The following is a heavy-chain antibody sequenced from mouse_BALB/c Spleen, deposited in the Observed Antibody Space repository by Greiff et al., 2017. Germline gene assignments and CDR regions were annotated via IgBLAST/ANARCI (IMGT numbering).Heavy chain of an antibody. J-gene: IGHJ3*01. CDR1: GYTFTSYW. D-gene: IGHD2-1*01. V-gene: IGHV1S81*02. Sequence: VQLQQPGAELVKPGASVKLSCKASGYTFTSYWMHWVKQRPGQGLEWIGEINPSNGRTNYNEKFKSKATLTVDKSSSTAYMQLSSLTSEDSAVCYCARWDGNYGGFAYWGQGTLVTVSA. CDR2: INPSNGRT. CDR3: ARWDGNYGGFAY.